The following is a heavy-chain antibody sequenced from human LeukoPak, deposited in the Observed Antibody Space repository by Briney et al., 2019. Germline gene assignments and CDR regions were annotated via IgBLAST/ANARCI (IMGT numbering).Heavy chain of an antibody. CDR3: ARAYCGGDCYWGDAFDI. D-gene: IGHD2-21*02. CDR2: IYYSGST. J-gene: IGHJ3*02. CDR1: GGSISSYY. V-gene: IGHV4-59*01. Sequence: PSETLSLTCTVSGGSISSYYWSWIRQPPGKGLEWIGYIYYSGSTNYNPSLKSRVTISVDTSKNQFSLKLSSVTAAATAVYYCARAYCGGDCYWGDAFDIWGQGTMVTVSS.